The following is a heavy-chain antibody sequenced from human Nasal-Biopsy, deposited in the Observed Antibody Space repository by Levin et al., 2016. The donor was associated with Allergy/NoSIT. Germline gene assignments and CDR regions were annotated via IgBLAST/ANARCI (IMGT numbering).Heavy chain of an antibody. CDR2: IYPGDSDI. J-gene: IGHJ4*02. Sequence: GESLKISCKGSGYTFTHYWIGWVRQKPGKGLEWMGIIYPGDSDIRYSPSFQGQVTISVDKSTTTAYLQWRSLKASDTAMYYCARRSIAVAGSIDFWGQGNPGHRLL. CDR1: GYTFTHYW. V-gene: IGHV5-51*01. D-gene: IGHD6-13*01. CDR3: ARRSIAVAGSIDF.